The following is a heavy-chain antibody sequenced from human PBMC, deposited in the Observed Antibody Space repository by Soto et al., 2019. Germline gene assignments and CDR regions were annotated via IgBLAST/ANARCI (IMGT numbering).Heavy chain of an antibody. D-gene: IGHD3-22*01. Sequence: GGSLRLSCAASGLSVSNYWMHWVRQTPGKGLVWVSRINSDDTSSSYAASVKGRFTISRDNAKNTLYLHINSLRAEDTSVYYCARTYYYDSSGYSRYWGQGTLVTVSS. J-gene: IGHJ4*02. CDR3: ARTYYYDSSGYSRY. CDR2: INSDDTSS. CDR1: GLSVSNYW. V-gene: IGHV3-74*01.